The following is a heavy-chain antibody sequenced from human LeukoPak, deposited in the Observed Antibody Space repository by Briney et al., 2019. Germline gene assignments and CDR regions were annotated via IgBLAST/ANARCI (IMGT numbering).Heavy chain of an antibody. CDR3: ARGFPTGNTAMATPWFDP. D-gene: IGHD5-18*01. J-gene: IGHJ5*02. CDR2: IYYSGST. CDR1: GGSFSGYY. V-gene: IGHV4-34*01. Sequence: SETLSLTCAVCGGSFSGYYWSWIRQPPGKGLEWIGSIYYSGSTYYNPSLKSRVTIPVDTSKNQFSLKLSSVTAADTAVYYCARGFPTGNTAMATPWFDPWGQGTLVTVSS.